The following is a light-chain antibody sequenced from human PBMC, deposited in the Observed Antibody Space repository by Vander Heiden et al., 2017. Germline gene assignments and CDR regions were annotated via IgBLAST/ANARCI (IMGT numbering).Light chain of an antibody. V-gene: IGKV1D-12*01. CDR3: QQTTIFPRT. Sequence: DIQITQSLSSVSAFVGDRVTITCRASENINTLLAWYQQKPGKAPKLLIYTATGLQSGVPSRFSGSGSGTDFTLTIDNLQPEDFATYYCQQTTIFPRTFGQGTRLEIK. CDR2: TAT. J-gene: IGKJ5*01. CDR1: ENINTL.